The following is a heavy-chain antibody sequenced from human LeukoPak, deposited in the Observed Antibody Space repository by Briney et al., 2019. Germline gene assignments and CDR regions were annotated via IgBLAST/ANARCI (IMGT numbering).Heavy chain of an antibody. D-gene: IGHD3-16*01. CDR2: IYTSGST. CDR1: GGSFSGYY. J-gene: IGHJ5*02. CDR3: ARGGGGMRIYGKNWFDP. V-gene: IGHV4-59*10. Sequence: PSETLSLTCAVYGGSFSGYYWNWIRQPAGKGLEWIGRIYTSGSTNYNPSLKSRITISVDTSKNQFSLKLSSVTAADTAVYYCARGGGGMRIYGKNWFDPWGQGTQVTVSS.